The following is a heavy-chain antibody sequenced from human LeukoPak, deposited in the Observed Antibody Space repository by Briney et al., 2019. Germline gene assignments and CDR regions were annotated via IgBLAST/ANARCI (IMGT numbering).Heavy chain of an antibody. V-gene: IGHV3-21*01. Sequence: GGSLRLSCAASGFTFSSYSMSWVRQAPGKGLEWVSSISSSSSYIYYADSVKGRFTISRDNAKNSLYLQMNSLRAEDTAVYYCARHGDYGVRGFFQHWGQGTLVTVSS. CDR3: ARHGDYGVRGFFQH. CDR2: ISSSSSYI. J-gene: IGHJ1*01. CDR1: GFTFSSYS. D-gene: IGHD4-17*01.